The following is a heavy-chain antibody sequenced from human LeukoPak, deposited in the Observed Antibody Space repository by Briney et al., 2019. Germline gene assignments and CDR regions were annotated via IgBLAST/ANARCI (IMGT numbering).Heavy chain of an antibody. CDR1: GGTFSSYA. D-gene: IGHD4-17*01. CDR2: IIPIFGTA. Sequence: SVKVSCKASGGTFSSYAISWVRQAPGQGLEWMGGIIPIFGTANYAQKFQGRVTITTDESTSTAYMELSSLRSEDTAVYYCASTNYGDYEYFDCWGQGTLVTVSS. CDR3: ASTNYGDYEYFDC. V-gene: IGHV1-69*05. J-gene: IGHJ4*02.